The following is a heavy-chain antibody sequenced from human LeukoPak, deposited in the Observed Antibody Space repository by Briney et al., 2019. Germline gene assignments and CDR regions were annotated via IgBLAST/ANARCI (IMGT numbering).Heavy chain of an antibody. Sequence: KPSETLSLTCPVSGGSISSYYWCWIRQPPGKRRDWIGYIYYSESNNYNPSIKSRVIISVATYKQQFSLKLSSVTAADTAVYYCARGYYGDYHAFDIWGQGTMVTVSS. V-gene: IGHV4-59*01. CDR1: GGSISSYY. CDR3: ARGYYGDYHAFDI. D-gene: IGHD4-17*01. J-gene: IGHJ3*02. CDR2: IYYSESN.